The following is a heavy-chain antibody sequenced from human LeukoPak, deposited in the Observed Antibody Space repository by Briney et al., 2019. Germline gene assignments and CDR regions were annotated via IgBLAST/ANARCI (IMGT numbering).Heavy chain of an antibody. D-gene: IGHD3-10*01. CDR2: ISGSGTTI. CDR1: GFTFSDYY. J-gene: IGHJ4*02. CDR3: TREDFYYASGY. V-gene: IGHV3-11*04. Sequence: KPGGSLRLSCAACGFTFSDYYMSWVRQAPGKGLEWVSYISGSGTTIYYADSVRGRFTISRDNARNSLFLQMNSLRAEDTAMYYCTREDFYYASGYWGQGTLVTVSS.